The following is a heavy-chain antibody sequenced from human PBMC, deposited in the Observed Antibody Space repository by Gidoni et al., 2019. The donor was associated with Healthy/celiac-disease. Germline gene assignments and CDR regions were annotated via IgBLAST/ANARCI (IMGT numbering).Heavy chain of an antibody. V-gene: IGHV3-9*01. D-gene: IGHD2-2*01. CDR1: GFTFDDYA. CDR2: ISLNSGSL. CDR3: AKDLYQLLGPEGEGVDY. J-gene: IGHJ4*02. Sequence: EVQLVESGGGLVQPGRSLRLSCAASGFTFDDYAMHWVRQAQGKGLELVSGISLNSGSLGYADSVKGRFTISRDNAKNSLYLQMNSLRAEDTALYYCAKDLYQLLGPEGEGVDYWGQGTLVTVSS.